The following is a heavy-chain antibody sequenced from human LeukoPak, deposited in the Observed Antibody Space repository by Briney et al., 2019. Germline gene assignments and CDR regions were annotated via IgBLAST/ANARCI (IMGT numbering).Heavy chain of an antibody. J-gene: IGHJ6*02. V-gene: IGHV5-51*01. CDR2: IYPGDSDI. CDR1: GYSFSTYR. D-gene: IGHD3-10*01. Sequence: GESLKISCKGSGYSFSTYRIGWVRQMPGKGLEWMGIIYPGDSDIRYSPSFQGQVTMSVDKSISTAYLQWSSLKASDTAMYYCARLGGGSGSFGYYYYGMDVWGQGTTVTVSS. CDR3: ARLGGGSGSFGYYYYGMDV.